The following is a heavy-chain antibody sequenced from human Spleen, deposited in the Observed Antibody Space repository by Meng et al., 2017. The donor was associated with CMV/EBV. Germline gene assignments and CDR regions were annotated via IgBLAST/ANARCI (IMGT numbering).Heavy chain of an antibody. CDR1: EYMFTGYY. CDR3: ARDRDSTSGLDAFDI. Sequence: ASVKVSCKASEYMFTGYYVHWVRRAPGQGLEWMGWINPNSGGTNYAQNFQGRVTMTRDTSSSTAYMELNRLTSDDTAVYYCARDRDSTSGLDAFDIWGQGTMVTV. CDR2: INPNSGGT. J-gene: IGHJ3*02. V-gene: IGHV1-2*02. D-gene: IGHD2-2*01.